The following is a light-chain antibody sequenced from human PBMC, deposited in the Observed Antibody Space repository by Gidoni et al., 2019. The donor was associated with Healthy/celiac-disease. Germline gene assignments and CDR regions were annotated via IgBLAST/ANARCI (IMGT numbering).Light chain of an antibody. CDR1: QSVSSY. CDR3: QQRSNWPYT. Sequence: IVFTQSPATLSLSPGESATLSCRASQSVSSYLAWYQQKPGQAPRLLIYDASNRATGIPARFSGSGSGTDFTLTISSLEPEDFAVYYCQQRSNWPYTFGQGTKLEIK. J-gene: IGKJ2*01. V-gene: IGKV3-11*01. CDR2: DAS.